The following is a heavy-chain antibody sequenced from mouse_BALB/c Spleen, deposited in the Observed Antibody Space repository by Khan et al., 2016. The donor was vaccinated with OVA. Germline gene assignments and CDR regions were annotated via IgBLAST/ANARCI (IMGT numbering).Heavy chain of an antibody. D-gene: IGHD2-14*01. Sequence: QIQLVQSGPELKKPGETVQISCKASGFTFTNYGMNWVKQAPGKGLKWMGWINTYTGEPTFADDFKGRFAFSLETSTSTAYVQNNSLKNEDTATNFCARVGYNGTMDCWGQGTSVTGSS. CDR1: GFTFTNYG. V-gene: IGHV9-3-1*01. CDR2: INTYTGEP. J-gene: IGHJ4*01. CDR3: ARVGYNGTMDC.